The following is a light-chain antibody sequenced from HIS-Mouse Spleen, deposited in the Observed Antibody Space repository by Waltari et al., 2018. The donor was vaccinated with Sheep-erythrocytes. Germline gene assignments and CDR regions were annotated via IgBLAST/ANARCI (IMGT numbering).Light chain of an antibody. J-gene: IGKJ4*01. Sequence: DIVMTQSPDSLAVSLGERATINCKSSQSVLYSSNNKNYLAWYQQKQGQPPKSVIYWASTRKSGVPDRFSGSGSGTDFTLTISSLQAEDVAVYYCQQYYSTLTFGGGTKVEIK. CDR3: QQYYSTLT. CDR1: QSVLYSSNNKNY. V-gene: IGKV4-1*01. CDR2: WAS.